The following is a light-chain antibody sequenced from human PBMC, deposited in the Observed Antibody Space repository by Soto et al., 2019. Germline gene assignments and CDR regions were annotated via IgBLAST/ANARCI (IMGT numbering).Light chain of an antibody. CDR1: QGISSH. J-gene: IGKJ4*01. Sequence: IQLTQSPSSLSASVGDRVTITCRASQGISSHLAWYQQRPGKAPKLLIYAGSTLQSGVPSRFSGSGSGTDFTLTISSLQPEDFATYYCQQPNSYTLNCGVVTKVDIK. V-gene: IGKV1-9*01. CDR3: QQPNSYTLN. CDR2: AGS.